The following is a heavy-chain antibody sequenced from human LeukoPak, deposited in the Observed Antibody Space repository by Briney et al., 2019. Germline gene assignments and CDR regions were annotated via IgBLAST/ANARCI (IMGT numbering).Heavy chain of an antibody. Sequence: GGSLRLSCAASGFTFSDYYMSWIRQAPGKGLERVSYISSSSSYTNYADSVKCRFTISRDNAKNSLYLQMNSLRAEDTAVYYCARDRDTMVRGVINHFDYWGQGTLVTVSS. CDR1: GFTFSDYY. J-gene: IGHJ4*02. CDR2: ISSSSSYT. CDR3: ARDRDTMVRGVINHFDY. V-gene: IGHV3-11*06. D-gene: IGHD3-10*01.